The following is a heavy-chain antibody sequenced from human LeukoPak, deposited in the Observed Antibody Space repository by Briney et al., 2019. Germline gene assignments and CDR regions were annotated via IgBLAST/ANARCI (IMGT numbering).Heavy chain of an antibody. V-gene: IGHV3-30*04. J-gene: IGHJ4*02. CDR1: GFTFSSYA. CDR2: ISYDGSNK. D-gene: IGHD2-15*01. Sequence: GGSLRLSCAASGFTFSSYAMHWLRQAPGKGLEWVAVISYDGSNKYYADSVKVRFTISRDNSKNTLYLQMNSLRAEDTAVYFCARDSGPWYFGAPHYWGQGTLVSVSS. CDR3: ARDSGPWYFGAPHY.